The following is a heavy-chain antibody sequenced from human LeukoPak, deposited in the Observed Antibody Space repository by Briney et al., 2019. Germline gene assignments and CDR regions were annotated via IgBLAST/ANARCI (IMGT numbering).Heavy chain of an antibody. D-gene: IGHD5-24*01. Sequence: ASVKVSCKASGGTFSSYAISWVRQAPGQGLEWMGRIIPIFGTANYAQKFQGRVTITTDESTSTAYMELSSLRSEDTAVYYCARDFGDGYNPFDYWGQGTLVTVSS. CDR1: GGTFSSYA. CDR3: ARDFGDGYNPFDY. J-gene: IGHJ4*02. V-gene: IGHV1-69*05. CDR2: IIPIFGTA.